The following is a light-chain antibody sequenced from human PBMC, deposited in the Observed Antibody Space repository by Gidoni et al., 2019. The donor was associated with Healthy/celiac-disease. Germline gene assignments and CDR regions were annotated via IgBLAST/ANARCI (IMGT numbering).Light chain of an antibody. CDR1: QSVSSN. V-gene: IGKV3-15*01. CDR3: QQYNNWPPVT. J-gene: IGKJ3*01. Sequence: DIVTTQSPATLSVSPGERATLSCRASQSVSSNLAWYQQKPGQAPRLLIYGASTRATGIPARFSGSGSGTEFTLTISSLQSEDFAVYYCQQYNNWPPVTFXPXTKVDIK. CDR2: GAS.